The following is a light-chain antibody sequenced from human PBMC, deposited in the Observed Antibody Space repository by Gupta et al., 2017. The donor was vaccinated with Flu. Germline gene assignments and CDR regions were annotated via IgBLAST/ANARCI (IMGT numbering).Light chain of an antibody. J-gene: IGKJ1*01. CDR2: QVS. V-gene: IGKV2-30*01. CDR3: VQGAHWPWA. CDR1: QGLVYSDGNSY. Sequence: ISCRSSQGLVYSDGNSYLHWFQQRPGQSPRRLIYQVSYRDSGVPDRFSGSGSGTDFTLKISRVEAEDVGIYFCVQGAHWPWAFGQGTTVEIK.